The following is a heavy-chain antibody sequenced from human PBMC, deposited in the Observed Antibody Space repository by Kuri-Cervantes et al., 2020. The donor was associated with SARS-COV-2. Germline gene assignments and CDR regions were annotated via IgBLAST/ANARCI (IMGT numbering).Heavy chain of an antibody. CDR2: IIPIFGTA. V-gene: IGHV1-69*13. CDR1: GGTFSSYA. D-gene: IGHD6-13*01. J-gene: IGHJ6*03. CDR3: ARDNSSRAPGTPPYYMDV. Sequence: SVKVSCKASGGTFSSYAISWVRQAPGQGLEWMGRIIPIFGTANYAQKFQGRVTITADESTSTAYMELSSLRSEDTAVYYCARDNSSRAPGTPPYYMDVWGKGTTVTVSS.